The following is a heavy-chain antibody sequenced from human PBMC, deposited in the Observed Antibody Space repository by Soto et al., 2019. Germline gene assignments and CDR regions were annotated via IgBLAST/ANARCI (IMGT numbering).Heavy chain of an antibody. CDR3: AGYCSGGSCYWRNNWFDP. CDR2: IIPIFGTA. D-gene: IGHD2-15*01. V-gene: IGHV1-69*13. CDR1: GGAFSSNA. J-gene: IGHJ5*02. Sequence: GASVKVSCKAFGGAFSSNAISWMRQAPGQGLEWMGGIIPIFGTANYAQKFQGRVTITADESTSTAYMELSSLRSEDTAVYYCAGYCSGGSCYWRNNWFDPWGQGTLVTVSS.